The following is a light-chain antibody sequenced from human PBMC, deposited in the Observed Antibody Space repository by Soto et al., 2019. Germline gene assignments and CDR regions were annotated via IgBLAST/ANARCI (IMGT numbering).Light chain of an antibody. J-gene: IGKJ4*01. V-gene: IGKV3-11*01. CDR2: DAS. CDR1: QNVSSY. CDR3: QQRSNWVS. Sequence: EIVLTQSPATLSLSPGEKDTLSCRASQNVSSYLAWYQQKPGQAPRLLIYDASNRATGIPARFSGSGSGTDFTLTISSLEPEDFAVYYCQQRSNWVSFGGGTKVDIK.